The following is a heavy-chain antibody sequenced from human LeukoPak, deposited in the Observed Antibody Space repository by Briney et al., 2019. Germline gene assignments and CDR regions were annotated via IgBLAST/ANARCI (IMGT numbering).Heavy chain of an antibody. D-gene: IGHD5-12*01. CDR1: GGTFSSYA. CDR3: ARVVGGWLRSSLASQFDP. CDR2: IIPIFGTA. V-gene: IGHV1-69*05. Sequence: SVKVSCKASGGTFSSYAISWVRQAPGQGLEWMGGIIPIFGTANYAQKFQGRVTITTDESTSTAYMELSSLRSEDTAVYYCARVVGGWLRSSLASQFDPWGQGTLVTVSS. J-gene: IGHJ5*02.